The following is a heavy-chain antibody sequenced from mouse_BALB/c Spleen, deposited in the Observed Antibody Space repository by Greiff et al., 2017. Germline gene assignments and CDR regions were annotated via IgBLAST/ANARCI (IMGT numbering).Heavy chain of an antibody. CDR2: ISSGGST. V-gene: IGHV5-6-5*01. CDR1: GFTFSSYA. J-gene: IGHJ3*01. Sequence: EVKVVESGGGLVKPGGSLKLSCAASGFTFSSYAMSWVRQTPEKRLEWVASISSGGSTYYPDSVKGRFTISRDNARNILYLQMSSLRSEDTAMYYCARGYYRYEVWFAYWGQGTLVTVSA. D-gene: IGHD2-14*01. CDR3: ARGYYRYEVWFAY.